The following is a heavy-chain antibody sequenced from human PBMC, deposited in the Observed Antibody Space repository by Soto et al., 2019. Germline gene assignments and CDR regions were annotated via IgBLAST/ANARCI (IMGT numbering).Heavy chain of an antibody. CDR3: ARRLDDTPETFFNWFDP. V-gene: IGHV4-31*03. D-gene: IGHD2-15*01. Sequence: QVQLQESGPGLVKPSQTLSLTCTVSGGSVKTGGYYWGWIRHLPGEGLEWIGHIFYTGTAYYNPSLRSRVTVSIDTSANQFSLHMYSVTAADTAMYYCARRLDDTPETFFNWFDPWGQGILVTVSS. CDR1: GGSVKTGGYY. J-gene: IGHJ5*02. CDR2: IFYTGTA.